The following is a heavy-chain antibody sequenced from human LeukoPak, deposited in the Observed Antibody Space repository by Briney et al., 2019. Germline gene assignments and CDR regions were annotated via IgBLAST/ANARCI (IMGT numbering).Heavy chain of an antibody. D-gene: IGHD5-24*01. Sequence: SETLSLTCTVSGGSLSSYYWSWIRQPPGKGLEWIGYIYHSGSTNYNPSLKSRVTTSVDTSKNQFSLKLSSVTAADTAIYYCARSQMATINGGVDFWGQGTLVTVSS. J-gene: IGHJ4*02. CDR1: GGSLSSYY. CDR2: IYHSGST. CDR3: ARSQMATINGGVDF. V-gene: IGHV4-59*01.